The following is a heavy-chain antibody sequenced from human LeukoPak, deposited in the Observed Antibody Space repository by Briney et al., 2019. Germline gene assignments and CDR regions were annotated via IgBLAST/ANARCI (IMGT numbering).Heavy chain of an antibody. J-gene: IGHJ4*02. CDR2: ITGSGGTT. CDR1: GFPFSTYG. D-gene: IGHD2-15*01. Sequence: GGSLRLSCAASGFPFSTYGMIWVRQAPGKGLEWFSGITGSGGTTYYADSVKGRFTISRDNSKNTLYLQMNSPRVDDTTVYYCAKDTGRFCSGVNCFPYWGQGTQVTVSS. V-gene: IGHV3-23*01. CDR3: AKDTGRFCSGVNCFPY.